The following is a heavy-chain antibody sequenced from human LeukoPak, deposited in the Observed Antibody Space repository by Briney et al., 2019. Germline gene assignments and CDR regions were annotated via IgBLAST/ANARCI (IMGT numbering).Heavy chain of an antibody. CDR1: GASFSDSY. CDR3: ARGRYGPRLGN. Sequence: SETLSLTCAVYGASFSDSYWSWLRQSPEKGLEWIGEINNSGSTSYNPSLNSRVIMSVDRSKNQFSLRLTSVTAADTAVYYCARGRYGPRLGNWGQGTLVTVSS. J-gene: IGHJ4*02. V-gene: IGHV4-34*01. CDR2: INNSGST. D-gene: IGHD3-16*01.